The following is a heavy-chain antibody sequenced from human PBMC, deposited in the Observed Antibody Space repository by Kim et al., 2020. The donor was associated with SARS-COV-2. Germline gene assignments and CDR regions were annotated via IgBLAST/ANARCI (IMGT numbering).Heavy chain of an antibody. V-gene: IGHV3-48*03. CDR3: ARRTDTPTLEPIDY. D-gene: IGHD1-1*01. J-gene: IGHJ4*02. Sequence: GGSLRLSCAASGFTFSSYEMNWVRQAPGKGLEWVSYISSSGSTIYYADSVKGRFTISRDNAKNSLYLQMNSLRAEDTAVYYCARRTDTPTLEPIDYWGQGTLVTVSS. CDR2: ISSSGSTI. CDR1: GFTFSSYE.